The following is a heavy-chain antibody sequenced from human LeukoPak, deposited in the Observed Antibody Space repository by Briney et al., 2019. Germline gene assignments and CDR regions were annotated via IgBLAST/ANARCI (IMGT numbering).Heavy chain of an antibody. Sequence: PSGTLSLTCAVSGGSISNNNWWSWVRQPPGMGLEWIGEISHSGSTNYNPSLKSRVTISLDGSNNQFSLKLSSVTAADTAVYYCARHASSSGGPFVYWGQGTLVTVSS. CDR1: GGSISNNNW. D-gene: IGHD1-26*01. CDR3: ARHASSSGGPFVY. J-gene: IGHJ4*02. CDR2: ISHSGST. V-gene: IGHV4-4*02.